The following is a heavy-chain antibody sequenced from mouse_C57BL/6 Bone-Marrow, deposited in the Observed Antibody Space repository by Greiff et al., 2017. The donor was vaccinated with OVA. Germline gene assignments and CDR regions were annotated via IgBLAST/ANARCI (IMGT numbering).Heavy chain of an antibody. CDR2: IDTENGDT. CDR3: TKDYYVDY. CDR1: GFNIKDDY. V-gene: IGHV14-4*01. D-gene: IGHD2-1*01. Sequence: EVQLQQSGAELVRPGASVKLSCTASGFNIKDDYMHWVKQRPEQGLEWIGWIDTENGDTEYASKFQGKATITADTSSNTAYLQLSSLTSEDTAVYYCTKDYYVDYWGQGTTLTVSS. J-gene: IGHJ2*01.